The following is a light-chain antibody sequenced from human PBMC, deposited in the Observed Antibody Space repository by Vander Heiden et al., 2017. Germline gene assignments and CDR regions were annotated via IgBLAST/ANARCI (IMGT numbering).Light chain of an antibody. CDR3: AAWDDSLNGPV. J-gene: IGLJ2*01. V-gene: IGLV1-44*01. Sequence: SVLTQPLSASGAPRQRLTISRSGSSSNIGSNNVTWYQQLPGTAPKLLIYSNNKRPSGVPDRFSGSKSGTSASLAISGLQSEDEADYYCAAWDDSLNGPVFGGGTKLTVL. CDR1: SSNIGSNN. CDR2: SNN.